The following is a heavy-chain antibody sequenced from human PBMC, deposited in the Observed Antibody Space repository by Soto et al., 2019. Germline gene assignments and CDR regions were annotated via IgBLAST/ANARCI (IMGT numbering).Heavy chain of an antibody. V-gene: IGHV4-59*08. Sequence: SETLSLTCTVSGGSIRDYYWGWIRQSPGKGLEWIGYIYYTGTTKYNPSLKSRVTISVDSSKNQFSLKLDSLTAADTAVYYCARLGGYYQAFD. CDR3: ARLGGYYQAFD. CDR1: GGSIRDYY. D-gene: IGHD3-22*01. CDR2: IYYTGTT. J-gene: IGHJ4*01.